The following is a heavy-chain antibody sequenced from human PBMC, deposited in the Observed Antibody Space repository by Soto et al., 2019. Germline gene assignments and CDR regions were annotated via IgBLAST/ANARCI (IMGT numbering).Heavy chain of an antibody. V-gene: IGHV4-59*08. CDR2: IYYTGST. Sequence: SETLSLTCTVAGGSISGYYWSWVRQPPGKGLEWIGYIYYTGSTYYNPSLKSRVTISVDTSKNQFSLTLSSVTAADTAVYYCARHGRPSGSGSNWFDPWGQGTLVTVSS. CDR3: ARHGRPSGSGSNWFDP. D-gene: IGHD3-10*01. J-gene: IGHJ5*02. CDR1: GGSISGYY.